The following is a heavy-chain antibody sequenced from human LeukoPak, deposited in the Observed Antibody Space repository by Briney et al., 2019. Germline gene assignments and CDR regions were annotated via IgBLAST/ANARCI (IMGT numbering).Heavy chain of an antibody. CDR3: AREDNYGDYGY. D-gene: IGHD4-17*01. Sequence: PGGSLRLSCAASGFTFSTCSMSWVRQAPGKGLEWVSSISTSSSYIYYADSVKGRFTISRDNAKNSLYLQMNSLRAEDTAVYYCAREDNYGDYGYWGQGTLVTVSS. CDR1: GFTFSTCS. J-gene: IGHJ4*02. V-gene: IGHV3-21*01. CDR2: ISTSSSYI.